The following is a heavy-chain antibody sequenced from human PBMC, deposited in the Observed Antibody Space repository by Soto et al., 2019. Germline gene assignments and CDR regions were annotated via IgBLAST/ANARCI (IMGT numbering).Heavy chain of an antibody. CDR1: GGSFSGYY. Sequence: SETLSLTCAVYGGSFSGYYWSWIRQPPGKGLEWIGEINHSGSTNYNPSLKSRVTISVDTSKNQFSPKLSSVTAADTAVYYCQEVAGPFDYWGQGTLVTVSS. J-gene: IGHJ4*02. D-gene: IGHD6-19*01. CDR2: INHSGST. V-gene: IGHV4-34*01. CDR3: QEVAGPFDY.